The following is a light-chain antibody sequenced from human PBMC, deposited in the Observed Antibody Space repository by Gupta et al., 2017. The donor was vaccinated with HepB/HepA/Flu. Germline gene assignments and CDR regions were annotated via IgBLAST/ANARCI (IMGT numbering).Light chain of an antibody. CDR1: QSVSSSY. Sequence: EIVLTHSPGTLSLSPGERATLSCRASQSVSSSYLAWYQQKPGQAPRLLIYGASSRATGIPDRFSGSGSGTDFTLTISRLEPEDFAVYYCLQYASSLLTFGQGTPLEIK. CDR2: GAS. J-gene: IGKJ5*01. V-gene: IGKV3-20*01. CDR3: LQYASSLLT.